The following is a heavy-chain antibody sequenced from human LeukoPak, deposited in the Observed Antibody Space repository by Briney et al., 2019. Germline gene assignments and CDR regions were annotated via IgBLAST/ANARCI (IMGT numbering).Heavy chain of an antibody. CDR1: DDSISTRFYY. D-gene: IGHD6-13*01. V-gene: IGHV4-39*07. J-gene: IGHJ4*02. CDR2: MYYSGNT. CDR3: ARDFVPVYSSRWWVDY. Sequence: SETLSLTCSASDDSISTRFYYWGWVRQPPGRGLEWIGSMYYSGNTYYSPSFSSRLTISIDTSKNQFFLSLNSVTAADTAVYYCARDFVPVYSSRWWVDYWGQGTLVTVSS.